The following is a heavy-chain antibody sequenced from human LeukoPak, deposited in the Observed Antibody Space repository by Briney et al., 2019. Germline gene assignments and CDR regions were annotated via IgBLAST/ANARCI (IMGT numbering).Heavy chain of an antibody. CDR3: AKARAGPIMITFGGVIVR. CDR2: ISGSGGST. J-gene: IGHJ4*02. V-gene: IGHV3-23*01. Sequence: GGSLSLSCAASGFTFSSYVMSWVRQAPGKGLEWVSSISGSGGSTYYADSVKGRFTISRDNSKNTLYLQMNSLRAEDTAVYYCAKARAGPIMITFGGVIVRWGQGTLVTVSS. CDR1: GFTFSSYV. D-gene: IGHD3-16*02.